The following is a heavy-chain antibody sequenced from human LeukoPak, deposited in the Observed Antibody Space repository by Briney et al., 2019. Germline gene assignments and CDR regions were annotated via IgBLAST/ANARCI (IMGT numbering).Heavy chain of an antibody. Sequence: HPGGSLRLSCAASGFTVSSNYMSWVRQAPGKGLEWVSVVHRSGDTYYADSVKGRFTSSRDNSKNTLDLQMSSLRAEDTAVYFCHGGTFAYSSGWYYFDYWGQGTLVTVSS. D-gene: IGHD6-19*01. CDR2: VHRSGDT. CDR3: HGGTFAYSSGWYYFDY. CDR1: GFTVSSNY. V-gene: IGHV3-66*01. J-gene: IGHJ4*02.